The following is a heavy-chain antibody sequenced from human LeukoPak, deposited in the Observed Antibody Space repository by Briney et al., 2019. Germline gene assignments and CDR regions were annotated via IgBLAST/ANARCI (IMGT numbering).Heavy chain of an antibody. CDR1: GFTFSSYA. D-gene: IGHD6-13*01. J-gene: IGHJ6*02. CDR2: ISGSGGST. V-gene: IGHV3-23*01. CDR3: ARDEGLNSSWYPMVYYYYGMDV. Sequence: GGSLRLSCAASGFTFSSYAMSWVRQAPGKGLEWVSAISGSGGSTYYADSVKGRFTISRDNSKNTLYLQMNSLRAEDTAVYYCARDEGLNSSWYPMVYYYYGMDVWGQGTTVTVSS.